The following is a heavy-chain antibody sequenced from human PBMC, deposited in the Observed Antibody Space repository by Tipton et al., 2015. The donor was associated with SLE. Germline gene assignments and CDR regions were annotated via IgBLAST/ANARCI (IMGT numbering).Heavy chain of an antibody. CDR3: ARLHGYSYGLNWFDP. Sequence: TLSLTCSVSGYSISSGYYWGWIRQPPGKGLEWIGSIYYTGTTTYYNSFLKSRVTMSVDTSKNQFSLRLTSVIAADTAVYYCARLHGYSYGLNWFDPWGQGTLISVSS. J-gene: IGHJ5*02. CDR1: GYSISSGYY. CDR2: IYYTGTTT. D-gene: IGHD5-18*01. V-gene: IGHV4-38-2*01.